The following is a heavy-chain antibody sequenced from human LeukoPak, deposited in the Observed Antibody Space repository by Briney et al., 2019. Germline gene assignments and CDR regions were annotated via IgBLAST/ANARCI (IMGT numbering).Heavy chain of an antibody. V-gene: IGHV1-24*01. CDR2: FDPEDGET. CDR1: GYTLTELS. D-gene: IGHD5-18*01. J-gene: IGHJ4*02. CDR3: ATDLGEDREQLWLGSDY. Sequence: ASVKVSCKVSGYTLTELSMHWVRQAPGKGLEWMGGFDPEDGETIYAQKFQGRVTMTEDTSTDTAYMELSSLRSEDTAVYYWATDLGEDREQLWLGSDYWGQGTLVTVSS.